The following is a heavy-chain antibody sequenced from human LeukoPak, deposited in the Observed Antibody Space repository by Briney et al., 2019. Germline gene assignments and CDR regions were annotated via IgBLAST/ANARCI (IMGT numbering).Heavy chain of an antibody. Sequence: GGYLRLSCAASGFTFRTSAFSWVRQSPGRGLEWVSTVGTDSDTYYADSVKGRFTTSRDNSKNTVYLQMTGLRADDTAVYYCAKKTPGIHPFDSWGQGTLVTVSP. J-gene: IGHJ4*02. V-gene: IGHV3-23*01. CDR3: AKKTPGIHPFDS. CDR1: GFTFRTSA. CDR2: VGTDSDT. D-gene: IGHD6-13*01.